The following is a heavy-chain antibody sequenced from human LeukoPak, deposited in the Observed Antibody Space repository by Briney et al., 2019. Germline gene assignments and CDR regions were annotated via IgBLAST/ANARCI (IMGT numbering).Heavy chain of an antibody. V-gene: IGHV4-39*07. CDR2: INHSGST. J-gene: IGHJ4*02. D-gene: IGHD6-13*01. CDR1: GGSISSGSYY. Sequence: SETLSLTCTVSGGSISSGSYYWSWIRQPPGKGLEWIGEINHSGSTNYNPSLKSRVTISVDTSKNQFSLKLSSVTAADTAVYYCARGRRYSSSWYLDYWGKGTLVTVSS. CDR3: ARGRRYSSSWYLDY.